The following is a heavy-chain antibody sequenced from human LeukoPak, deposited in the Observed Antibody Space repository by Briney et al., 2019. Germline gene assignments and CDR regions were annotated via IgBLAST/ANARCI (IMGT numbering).Heavy chain of an antibody. CDR1: GFTFGSYA. CDR3: AKATSGWAYYAYDY. J-gene: IGHJ4*02. V-gene: IGHV3-23*01. D-gene: IGHD6-19*01. Sequence: GGSLRLSCAASGFTFGSYAMSWVRQAPGKGLEWVSAISGSGGTTYYADSVKGRFTISRDNSNNTLYLQMNSLRAEDTAIYYCAKATSGWAYYAYDYWGQGTLVTVSS. CDR2: ISGSGGTT.